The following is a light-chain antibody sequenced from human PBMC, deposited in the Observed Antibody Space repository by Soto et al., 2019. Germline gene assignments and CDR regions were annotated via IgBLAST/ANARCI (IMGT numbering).Light chain of an antibody. Sequence: EIVLTQSPGPLSLSPGERATLSCRASQSVSSYLAWYQQKPGQAPRLLLYAASSRATDIPDRLSGSGSGTDFTLTISRLEPEDFAVYYCQQYASSPLITFGQGTRLEIK. CDR3: QQYASSPLIT. CDR2: AAS. J-gene: IGKJ5*01. CDR1: QSVSSY. V-gene: IGKV3-20*01.